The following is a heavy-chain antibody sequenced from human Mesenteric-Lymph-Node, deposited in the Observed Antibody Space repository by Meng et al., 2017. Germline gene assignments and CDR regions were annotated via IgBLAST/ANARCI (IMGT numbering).Heavy chain of an antibody. Sequence: QVQLQQWGAGLLKPSETLSLTCTVSGDSVSTNYFWSWLRQSPGKGLELIGYIHYSRSPNYNPSLKSRVTISVDTSKNQFSLKLNSVTAADTAVYYCARMIGSGPFDYWGQGTLVTVSS. J-gene: IGHJ4*02. CDR2: IHYSRSP. CDR1: GDSVSTNYF. D-gene: IGHD6-19*01. CDR3: ARMIGSGPFDY. V-gene: IGHV4-61*01.